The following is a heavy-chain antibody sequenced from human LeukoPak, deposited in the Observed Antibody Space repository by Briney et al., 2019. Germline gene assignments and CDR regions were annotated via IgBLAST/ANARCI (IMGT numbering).Heavy chain of an antibody. V-gene: IGHV1-2*02. CDR1: GYTFTGYY. Sequence: ASVKVSCKASGYTFTGYYMHWVRQAPGQGLEWMGWINPNSGGTNYAQKFQGRVTMTRDTSISTAYMELSRLGSDDTAVYYCARDILTGYPYWYFDLWGRGTLVTVSS. CDR2: INPNSGGT. J-gene: IGHJ2*01. CDR3: ARDILTGYPYWYFDL. D-gene: IGHD3-9*01.